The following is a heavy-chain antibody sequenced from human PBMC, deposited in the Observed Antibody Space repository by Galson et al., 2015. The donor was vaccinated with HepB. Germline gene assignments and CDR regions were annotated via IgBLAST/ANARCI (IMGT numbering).Heavy chain of an antibody. Sequence: SVKVSCKASGYTASMHWVRQAPGQGLEWMGRINSNTGATNSVQKFQGRVTMTRDTSISTAYMELRRPRSDDTAVYYCARGGSKAFDSWGQGTQVTVSS. CDR2: INSNTGAT. CDR3: ARGGSKAFDS. J-gene: IGHJ4*02. CDR1: GYTAS. V-gene: IGHV1-2*06.